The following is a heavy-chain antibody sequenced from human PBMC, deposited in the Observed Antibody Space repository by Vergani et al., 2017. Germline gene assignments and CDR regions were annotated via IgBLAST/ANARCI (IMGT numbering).Heavy chain of an antibody. CDR2: IWYDGSNK. V-gene: IGHV3-33*01. CDR1: GFTFSSYG. J-gene: IGHJ4*02. CDR3: TTEGYYGSGSYYF. Sequence: QVQLVESGGGVVQPGRSLRLSCAASGFTFSSYGMHWVRQAPGKGLEWVAVIWYDGSNKYYADSVKGRFTISRDNSKNTLYLQMNSLKTEDTAVYYCTTEGYYGSGSYYFWGQGTLVTVSS. D-gene: IGHD3-10*01.